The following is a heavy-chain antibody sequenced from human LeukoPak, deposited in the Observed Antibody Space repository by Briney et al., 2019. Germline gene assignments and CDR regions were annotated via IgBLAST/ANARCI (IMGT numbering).Heavy chain of an antibody. J-gene: IGHJ4*02. Sequence: PSQTLSLTCTVSGGSISSGGYYWSWIRQHPGKGLEWIGYIYYSGSTYYNSSLKSRVTISVDTSKNQFSLKLSSVTAADTAVYYCARAKYDSSGYYPRPTLFDYWGQGTLVTVSS. D-gene: IGHD3-22*01. V-gene: IGHV4-31*03. CDR1: GGSISSGGYY. CDR3: ARAKYDSSGYYPRPTLFDY. CDR2: IYYSGST.